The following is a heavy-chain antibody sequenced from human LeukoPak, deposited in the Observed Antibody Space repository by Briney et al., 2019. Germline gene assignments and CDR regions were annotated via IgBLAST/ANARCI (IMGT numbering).Heavy chain of an antibody. V-gene: IGHV3-7*01. CDR2: IKQDGSEK. Sequence: TVGSLRLSCAASGFTFSSYWMSWVRQAPGKGLEWVANIKQDGSEKYYVDSVKGRFTISRDNAKNSLYLQMNSLRAEDTAVYYCARHCSGGSCSSWGDAFDIWGQGTMVTVSS. CDR3: ARHCSGGSCSSWGDAFDI. CDR1: GFTFSSYW. J-gene: IGHJ3*02. D-gene: IGHD2-15*01.